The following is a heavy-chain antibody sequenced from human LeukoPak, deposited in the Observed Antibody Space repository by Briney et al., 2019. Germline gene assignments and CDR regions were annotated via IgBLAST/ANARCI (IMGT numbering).Heavy chain of an antibody. CDR3: ARAHHYDILTGYYPSDY. J-gene: IGHJ4*02. CDR1: GYTFTSYY. D-gene: IGHD3-9*01. Sequence: SVKVSCKASGYTFTSYYMHWVRQAPGQGLEWMGGIIPIFGIANYAQKFQGRVTITADKSTSTAYMELSSLRSEDTAVYYCARAHHYDILTGYYPSDYWGQGTLVTVSS. V-gene: IGHV1-69*10. CDR2: IIPIFGIA.